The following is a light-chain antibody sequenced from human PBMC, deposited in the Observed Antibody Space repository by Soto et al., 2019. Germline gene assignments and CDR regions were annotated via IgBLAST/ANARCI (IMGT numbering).Light chain of an antibody. CDR3: ASYTSTIPYV. V-gene: IGLV2-14*01. Sequence: QSALTQPASVSGSPGQSITISCTGSSNDVGGYNYVSWYQQHPGQAPKLIIYEVTDRPSGVSPRFSGSKSANTASLTISGLQVDDEAEYFCASYTSTIPYVFGSGTKVTV. CDR2: EVT. CDR1: SNDVGGYNY. J-gene: IGLJ1*01.